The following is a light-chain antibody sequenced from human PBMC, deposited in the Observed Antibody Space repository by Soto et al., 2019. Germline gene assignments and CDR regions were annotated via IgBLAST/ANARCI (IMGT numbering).Light chain of an antibody. J-gene: IGKJ1*01. V-gene: IGKV3-20*01. CDR3: QQYCSSSWT. CDR2: GAS. CDR1: QSVSSSY. Sequence: EIVLTQSPGTLSLSPGERATLSCRASQSVSSSYLAWYQQKPGQAPRLLIYGASSRATGIPDRFSGSGSETDFTLTISRLEPEDFAVYYCQQYCSSSWTFGQGTKVESK.